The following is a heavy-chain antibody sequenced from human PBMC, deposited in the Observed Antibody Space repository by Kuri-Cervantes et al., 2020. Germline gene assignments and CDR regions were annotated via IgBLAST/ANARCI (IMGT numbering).Heavy chain of an antibody. CDR2: IYHSGST. CDR3: ARSGHDYGDFLDAFDI. D-gene: IGHD4-17*01. J-gene: IGHJ3*02. V-gene: IGHV4-38-2*01. Sequence: SQTLSLTCAVSGYSISSGYYWGWIRQPPGKGLEWIGSIYHSGSTYYNPSLKSRVTISVDTSKNQFSLNLSSVTAADTVVYYCARSGHDYGDFLDAFDIWGQGTMVTVSS. CDR1: GYSISSGYY.